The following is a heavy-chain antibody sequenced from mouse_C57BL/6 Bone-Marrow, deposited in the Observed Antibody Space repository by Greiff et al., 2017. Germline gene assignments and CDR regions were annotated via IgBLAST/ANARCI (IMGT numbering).Heavy chain of an antibody. CDR1: GYTFTSYW. V-gene: IGHV1-50*01. CDR3: ARDYYYYAMDY. Sequence: QVQLQQPGAELVKPGASVKLSCKASGYTFTSYWMQWVKQRPGQGLEWIGEIDPSDSYTNYNQKFKGKATLTVDTSSSTAYMQLSSLTSEDSVVYYCARDYYYYAMDYWGQGTSVTVSS. CDR2: IDPSDSYT. D-gene: IGHD2-13*01. J-gene: IGHJ4*01.